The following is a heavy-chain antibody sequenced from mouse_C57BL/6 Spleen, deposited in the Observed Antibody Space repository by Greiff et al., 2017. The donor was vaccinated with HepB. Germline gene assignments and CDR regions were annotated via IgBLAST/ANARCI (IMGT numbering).Heavy chain of an antibody. Sequence: EVQGVESGGGLVKPGGSLKLSCAASGFTFSSYTMSWVRQTPEKRLEWVATISGGGGNTYYPDSVKGRFTISRDNAKTTLYLQMSSLRSEDTALYYCARPPYYYGSRDWYFDVWGTGTTVTVSS. CDR3: ARPPYYYGSRDWYFDV. D-gene: IGHD1-1*01. CDR1: GFTFSSYT. CDR2: ISGGGGNT. J-gene: IGHJ1*03. V-gene: IGHV5-9*01.